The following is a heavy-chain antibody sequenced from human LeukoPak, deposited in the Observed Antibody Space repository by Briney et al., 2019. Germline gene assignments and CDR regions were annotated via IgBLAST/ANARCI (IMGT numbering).Heavy chain of an antibody. Sequence: KPGESLKISCKGSGYSFTSYWIGWVRQMPGKGLEWMGIIYPGDSDTRYSPSFQGQVTISADKSISTAYLQWSSLKASDTAMYYCARSSSGWYGLKAFDIWGRGTMVTVSS. J-gene: IGHJ3*02. D-gene: IGHD6-19*01. V-gene: IGHV5-51*03. CDR2: IYPGDSDT. CDR1: GYSFTSYW. CDR3: ARSSSGWYGLKAFDI.